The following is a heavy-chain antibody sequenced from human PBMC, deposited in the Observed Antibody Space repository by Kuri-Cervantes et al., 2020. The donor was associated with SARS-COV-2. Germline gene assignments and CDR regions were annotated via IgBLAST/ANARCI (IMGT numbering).Heavy chain of an antibody. Sequence: GESLKISCAASGFTFSSYGMHWVRQAPGKGLEWVSAISGSGGSTYYADSVKGRFTISRDNSKNTLYLQMNSLRDEDTAVYYCARRALTKIYYYYYMDVWGKGTTVTVSS. J-gene: IGHJ6*03. CDR2: ISGSGGST. CDR3: ARRALTKIYYYYYMDV. V-gene: IGHV3-23*01. D-gene: IGHD1-14*01. CDR1: GFTFSSYG.